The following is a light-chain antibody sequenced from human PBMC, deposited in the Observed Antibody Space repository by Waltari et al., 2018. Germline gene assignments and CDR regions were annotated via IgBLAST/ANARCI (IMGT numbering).Light chain of an antibody. CDR1: SNDVGYYSL. CDR2: DVT. CDR3: QSYDRSLSGSV. Sequence: QSALTQPASVSGSPGQSTTISCTGTSNDVGYYSLVSWYQQPPGKAPKLIIYDVTKRPSGVSVRFSGFKSGTTAFLTISGLQAEDEADYYCQSYDRSLSGSVFGIGTKVTVL. V-gene: IGLV2-23*02. J-gene: IGLJ1*01.